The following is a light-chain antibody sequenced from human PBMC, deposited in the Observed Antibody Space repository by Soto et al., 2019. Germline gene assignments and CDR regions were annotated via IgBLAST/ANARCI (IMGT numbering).Light chain of an antibody. V-gene: IGLV1-40*01. Sequence: QAVRTEPPRVCGDTWEGVTISCTGSSSNIGAGYNVHWYQQLPGTAPKLLIYGNTNRPSGVPDRFSASKSDTSASLAITGLQSEDEAFYYCQSFDSTLSGGVFGTGTKV. CDR3: QSFDSTLSGGV. CDR1: SSNIGAGYN. J-gene: IGLJ1*01. CDR2: GNT.